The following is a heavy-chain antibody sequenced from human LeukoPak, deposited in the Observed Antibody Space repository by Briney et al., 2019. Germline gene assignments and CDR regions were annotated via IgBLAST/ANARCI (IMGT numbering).Heavy chain of an antibody. J-gene: IGHJ3*02. V-gene: IGHV1-69*13. CDR1: GGTFSSYA. CDR3: ARDSYGSGSYPNDAFDI. CDR2: IIPIFGTA. D-gene: IGHD3-10*01. Sequence: ASVTVSCKASGGTFSSYAISWVRQAPGQGLEWMGGIIPIFGTANYAQKFQGRVTITADESTSTAYMELSSLRSEDTAVYYCARDSYGSGSYPNDAFDIWGQGTMVTVSS.